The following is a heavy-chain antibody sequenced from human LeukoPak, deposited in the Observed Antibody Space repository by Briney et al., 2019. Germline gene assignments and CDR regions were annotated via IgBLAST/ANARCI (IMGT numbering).Heavy chain of an antibody. CDR3: ARDHPRFRSIVGATMAY. J-gene: IGHJ4*02. CDR1: GFIFSSYA. Sequence: PGGSLRLSCVASGFIFSSYAMHWVRQAPGKGLEWVAVISYDGSNKYYADSVKGRFTISRDNSKNTLYLQMNSLRAEDTAVYYCARDHPRFRSIVGATMAYWGQGTLVTVSS. CDR2: ISYDGSNK. V-gene: IGHV3-30-3*01. D-gene: IGHD1-26*01.